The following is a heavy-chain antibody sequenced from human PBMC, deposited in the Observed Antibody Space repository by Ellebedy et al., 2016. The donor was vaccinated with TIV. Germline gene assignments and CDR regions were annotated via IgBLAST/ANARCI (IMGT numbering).Heavy chain of an antibody. CDR3: ARHNCGGDCGFDY. J-gene: IGHJ4*02. D-gene: IGHD2-21*02. CDR2: IFDNAIT. V-gene: IGHV4-59*08. CDR1: GDSISTNY. Sequence: MPSETLSLTCTISGDSISTNYWSWIRQPPGKGLEWIGYIFDNAITNYSPSLKNLVSMSVDTSKNRFSLSLNFVTAADTAVYYCARHNCGGDCGFDYWGQGTLVIVSS.